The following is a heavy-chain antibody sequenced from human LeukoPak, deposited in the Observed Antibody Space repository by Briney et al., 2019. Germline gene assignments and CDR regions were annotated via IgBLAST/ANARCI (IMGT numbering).Heavy chain of an antibody. CDR1: GGSISSSNYF. CDR2: IYCSGST. V-gene: IGHV4-39*07. Sequence: PSETLSLTCTVSGGSISSSNYFWGWIRQPPGKGLEWIGSIYCSGSTNYNPSLKSRVTISVDTSKNQFSLKLSSVTAADTAVYYCARADSSGYGDYWGQGTLVTVSS. J-gene: IGHJ4*02. CDR3: ARADSSGYGDY. D-gene: IGHD3-22*01.